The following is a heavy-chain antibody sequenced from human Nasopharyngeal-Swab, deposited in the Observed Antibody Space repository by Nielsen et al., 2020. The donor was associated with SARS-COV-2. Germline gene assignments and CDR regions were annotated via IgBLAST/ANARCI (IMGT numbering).Heavy chain of an antibody. CDR2: INPNSGGT. J-gene: IGHJ4*02. V-gene: IGHV1-2*06. Sequence: ASVQVSCKASGYTFTAYYMHWVRQAPGQEPEWMGRINPNSGGTNYAQKFQGRVSMTRDTSISTVYMELNRLTSDDSTVYYCARSYSSGWADFDYWGQGTLVTVSS. CDR3: ARSYSSGWADFDY. D-gene: IGHD6-19*01. CDR1: GYTFTAYY.